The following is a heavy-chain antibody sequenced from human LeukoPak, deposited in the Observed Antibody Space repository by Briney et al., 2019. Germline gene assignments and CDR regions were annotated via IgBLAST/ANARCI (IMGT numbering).Heavy chain of an antibody. CDR3: ARVKGGSYGDFDY. V-gene: IGHV3-30*02. J-gene: IGHJ4*02. Sequence: PGGSLRLSCAASGFTFSSYGMHWVRQAPGKGLEWVAFIRYDGSNKYYADSVKGRFTISRDNAKNSLYLQMNSLRAEDTAVYYCARVKGGSYGDFDYWGQGTLVTVSS. D-gene: IGHD1-26*01. CDR2: IRYDGSNK. CDR1: GFTFSSYG.